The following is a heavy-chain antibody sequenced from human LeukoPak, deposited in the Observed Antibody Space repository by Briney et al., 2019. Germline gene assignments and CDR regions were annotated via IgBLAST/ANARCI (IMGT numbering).Heavy chain of an antibody. Sequence: PGGSLRLSCAASGFTFRNYGMHWVRQAPGKGLEWVSAISGSGGSTYYADSVKGRFTISRDNSKNTLYLQMNSLRAEDTAVYYCAKVGKQQLFDHWFDPWGQGTLVTVSS. CDR1: GFTFRNYG. CDR3: AKVGKQQLFDHWFDP. V-gene: IGHV3-23*01. J-gene: IGHJ5*02. CDR2: ISGSGGST. D-gene: IGHD6-13*01.